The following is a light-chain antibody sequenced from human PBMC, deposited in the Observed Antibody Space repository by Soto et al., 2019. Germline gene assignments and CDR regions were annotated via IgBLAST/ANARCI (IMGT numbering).Light chain of an antibody. CDR3: QSYDSSLSGSV. J-gene: IGLJ2*01. Sequence: QSVLTQPPSVSGAPGQRVTISCTGSSSNIGAGYDVHWYQQLPGTAPKLVIYGNSNRPSGVPDRFSGSKSGTSASLAITGLQADDEADYYCQSYDSSLSGSVFGGGTKLTVL. CDR1: SSNIGAGYD. CDR2: GNS. V-gene: IGLV1-40*01.